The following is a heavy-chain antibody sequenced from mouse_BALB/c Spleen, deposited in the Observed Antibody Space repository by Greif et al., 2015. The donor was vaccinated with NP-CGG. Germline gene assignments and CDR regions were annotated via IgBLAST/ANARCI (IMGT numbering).Heavy chain of an antibody. CDR1: GYAFSSYW. Sequence: VQLQQSGAELVRPGSSVKISCKASGYAFSSYWMNWVKQRPGQGLEWIGQIYPGDGDTNYNGKFKGKATLTADKSSGTAYMQLSSLTSEDSAVYFCARGDGKDAMDYWGQGTSVTVSS. D-gene: IGHD2-1*01. CDR2: IYPGDGDT. CDR3: ARGDGKDAMDY. J-gene: IGHJ4*01. V-gene: IGHV1-80*01.